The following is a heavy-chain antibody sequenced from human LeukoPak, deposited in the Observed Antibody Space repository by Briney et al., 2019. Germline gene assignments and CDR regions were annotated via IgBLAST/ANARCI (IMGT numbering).Heavy chain of an antibody. CDR3: VTGATYQPFAFDI. V-gene: IGHV4-30-2*01. CDR1: CSSISSGGYS. CDR2: IYHSGST. D-gene: IGHD2-2*01. Sequence: SETLSLTCAVSCSSISSGGYSWSWIRQPPGKGLEWIGYIYHSGSTYYNPSLKSRVTISVDRSKNQFSLKLSSVTAADTAVYYCVTGATYQPFAFDIWGQGTMVTVSS. J-gene: IGHJ3*02.